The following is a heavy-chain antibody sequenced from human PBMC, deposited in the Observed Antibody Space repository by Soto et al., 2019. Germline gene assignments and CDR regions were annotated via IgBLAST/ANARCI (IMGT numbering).Heavy chain of an antibody. Sequence: SETLSLTCTVSGGSISSYYWSWIRQPPGKGLEWIGYIYYSGSTNYNPSLKSRVTISVDTSKNQFSLKLSSVTAADTAVYYCARDLGVAAAGHYYYYYGMDVWGQGTTVTVS. V-gene: IGHV4-59*01. J-gene: IGHJ6*02. CDR3: ARDLGVAAAGHYYYYYGMDV. CDR2: IYYSGST. CDR1: GGSISSYY. D-gene: IGHD6-13*01.